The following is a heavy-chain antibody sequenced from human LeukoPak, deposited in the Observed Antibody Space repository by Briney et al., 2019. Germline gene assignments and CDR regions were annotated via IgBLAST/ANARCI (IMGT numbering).Heavy chain of an antibody. CDR2: IYTSGST. Sequence: SETLSLTCTVSGGSISSYYWSWIRQPAGKGLEWIGRIYTSGSTNYNPSLKSRVTMSVDTSKSQFSLKLSSVTAADTAVYYCARGRYCSSTSCPTPYYFDYWGQGTLVTVSS. V-gene: IGHV4-4*07. CDR1: GGSISSYY. D-gene: IGHD2-2*01. CDR3: ARGRYCSSTSCPTPYYFDY. J-gene: IGHJ4*02.